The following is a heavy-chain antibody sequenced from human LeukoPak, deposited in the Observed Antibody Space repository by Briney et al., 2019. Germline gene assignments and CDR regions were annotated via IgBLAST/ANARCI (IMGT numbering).Heavy chain of an antibody. Sequence: SETLSLTCTVSGVSISSYYWSWIRQPPGKGLEWVGYIYYSGSTNYNPSLKSRVTISVDTSKSQFSLKLSSVTAADTAVYYCARDRGYSDYWGQGTLVTVSS. V-gene: IGHV4-59*01. CDR3: ARDRGYSDY. CDR1: GVSISSYY. J-gene: IGHJ4*02. CDR2: IYYSGST.